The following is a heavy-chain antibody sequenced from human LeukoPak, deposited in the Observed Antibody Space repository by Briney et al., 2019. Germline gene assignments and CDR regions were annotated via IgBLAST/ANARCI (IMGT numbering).Heavy chain of an antibody. V-gene: IGHV3-74*01. Sequence: GGSLRLSCAASGFTFSNYWMHWVRQAPGKGLVWISRINSDGSSTTYADPVKGRFTISRDNAKNTLYLQMHSLRAEDTAVYYCARDIGSSSAFDYWGQGTLVTVSS. CDR2: INSDGSST. D-gene: IGHD6-6*01. J-gene: IGHJ4*02. CDR3: ARDIGSSSAFDY. CDR1: GFTFSNYW.